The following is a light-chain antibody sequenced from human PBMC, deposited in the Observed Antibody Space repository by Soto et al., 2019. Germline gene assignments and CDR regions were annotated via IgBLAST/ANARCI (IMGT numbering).Light chain of an antibody. Sequence: QTVVTQEPSLTVSPGGTVTLTCASSSGAVTGGHYPSWFQQKPGQTPRALICNTGYTHSWTPARFSGSLLGGKAALTLSGVQPADEADYYCLLYFDGTRVFGGGTKLTVL. CDR3: LLYFDGTRV. CDR2: NTG. CDR1: SGAVTGGHY. J-gene: IGLJ2*01. V-gene: IGLV7-43*01.